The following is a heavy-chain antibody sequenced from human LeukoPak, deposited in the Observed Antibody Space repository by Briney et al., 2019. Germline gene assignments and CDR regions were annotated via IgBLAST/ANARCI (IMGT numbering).Heavy chain of an antibody. Sequence: SETLSLTCTDSGGSVSSGSYYWSWLRQPPGKGLEWIGYIYYSGSTNYNPSLKSRVTISVDTSKNQFSLKLSSVTAADTAVYHCAREAMYSYGNNFDYWGQGTLVTVSS. J-gene: IGHJ4*02. V-gene: IGHV4-61*01. D-gene: IGHD5-18*01. CDR2: IYYSGST. CDR3: AREAMYSYGNNFDY. CDR1: GGSVSSGSYY.